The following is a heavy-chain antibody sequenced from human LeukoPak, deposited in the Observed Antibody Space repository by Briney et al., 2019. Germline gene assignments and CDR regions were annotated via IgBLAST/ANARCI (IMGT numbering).Heavy chain of an antibody. CDR3: ARGGRSSYY. CDR1: EITLSNTW. D-gene: IGHD2-2*01. Sequence: GGSLRLSCAASEITLSNTWMSWVRQAPGKGLEWVANIEQDGSEKYYVDSVKGRFTISRDNAKNSLYLQMNSLRAEDTAVYYCARGGRSSYYWGQGTLVTVSS. CDR2: IEQDGSEK. J-gene: IGHJ4*02. V-gene: IGHV3-7*01.